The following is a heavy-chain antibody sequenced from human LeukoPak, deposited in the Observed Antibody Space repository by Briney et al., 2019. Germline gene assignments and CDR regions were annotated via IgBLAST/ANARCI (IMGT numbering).Heavy chain of an antibody. J-gene: IGHJ4*02. CDR1: GFTFSSYA. CDR2: ISYDGSNK. D-gene: IGHD6-13*01. Sequence: GGSLRLSCAASGFTFSSYAMHWVRQAPGKGLEWVAVISYDGSNKYYADSVKGRFTISRDNSKNTLYLQMNSLRAEDTAVYYCARVAYSSLPFDYWGQGTLVTVSS. V-gene: IGHV3-30*04. CDR3: ARVAYSSLPFDY.